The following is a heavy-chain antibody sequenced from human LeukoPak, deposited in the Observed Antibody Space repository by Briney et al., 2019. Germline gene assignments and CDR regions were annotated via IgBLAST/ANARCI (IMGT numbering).Heavy chain of an antibody. CDR3: AKEGYYGSGSFPDS. D-gene: IGHD3-10*01. CDR1: GFTFSSYA. CDR2: ISYDGSNK. J-gene: IGHJ4*02. V-gene: IGHV3-30-3*01. Sequence: PGGSLRLSCAASGFTFSSYAMHWVRQAPGKGLEWVAVISYDGSNKYYADSVKSRFTISRDNSKNTLYLQMNSLRAEDTAVYYCAKEGYYGSGSFPDSWGQGTLVTVSS.